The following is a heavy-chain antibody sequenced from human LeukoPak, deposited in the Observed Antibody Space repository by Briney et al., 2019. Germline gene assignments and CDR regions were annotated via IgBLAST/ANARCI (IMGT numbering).Heavy chain of an antibody. CDR2: FSGGGDHT. Sequence: GGSLRLSCAASGFTVSNYAMSWVRQAPGKGLEWVSTFSGGGDHTYYADSVKGRFTISRDKSKNTLHLQMNSLRVEGTAVYYCAKDSGYDFFVDYFDFWGQGIPVTVSS. V-gene: IGHV3-23*01. D-gene: IGHD5-12*01. J-gene: IGHJ4*02. CDR1: GFTVSNYA. CDR3: AKDSGYDFFVDYFDF.